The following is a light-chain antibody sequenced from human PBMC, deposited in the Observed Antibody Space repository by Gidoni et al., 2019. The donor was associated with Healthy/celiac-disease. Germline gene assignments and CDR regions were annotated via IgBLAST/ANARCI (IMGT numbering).Light chain of an antibody. Sequence: EIVMTQSPATLSVSPGERATLSCRASQSVSSNLAWYQQKPGQAPRLIIYGASTRATGIPTRFGSSACRTEFIITISSQQYEDLAVYYYQQYNNWPWTFGQGTKVEIK. CDR3: QQYNNWPWT. J-gene: IGKJ1*01. CDR2: GAS. CDR1: QSVSSN. V-gene: IGKV3D-15*01.